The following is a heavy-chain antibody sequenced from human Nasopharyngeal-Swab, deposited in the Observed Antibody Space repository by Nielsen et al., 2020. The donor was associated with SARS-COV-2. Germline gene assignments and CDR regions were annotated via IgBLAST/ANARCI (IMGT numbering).Heavy chain of an antibody. V-gene: IGHV3-30*18. D-gene: IGHD1-14*01. J-gene: IGHJ2*01. Sequence: GESLKISCAASGFTFSSYGMHWVRQAPGKGLEWVAVILYDGSNKYYADSVKGRFTISRDNSKNTLYLQMNSLRAEDTAVYYCAKPLTGYWYFDLWGRGTLVTVSS. CDR2: ILYDGSNK. CDR1: GFTFSSYG. CDR3: AKPLTGYWYFDL.